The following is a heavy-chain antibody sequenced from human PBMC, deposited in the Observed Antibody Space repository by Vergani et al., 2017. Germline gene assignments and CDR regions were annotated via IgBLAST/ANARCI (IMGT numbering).Heavy chain of an antibody. D-gene: IGHD5-12*01. CDR1: GGSISSGSYY. CDR2: IYTSGST. V-gene: IGHV4-61*02. CDR3: AGEDRPYGGYGAHFDY. J-gene: IGHJ4*02. Sequence: QVQLQESGPGLVKPSQTLSLTCTVSGGSISSGSYYWSWIRQPAGKGLEWIGRIYTSGSTNYNPSLKSRVTISVDTSKNQFSLKLSSVTAADTAVYYCAGEDRPYGGYGAHFDYWGQGTLVTVSS.